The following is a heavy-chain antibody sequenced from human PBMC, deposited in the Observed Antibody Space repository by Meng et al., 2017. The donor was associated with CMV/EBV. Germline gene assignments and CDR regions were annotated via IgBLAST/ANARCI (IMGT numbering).Heavy chain of an antibody. J-gene: IGHJ4*02. CDR1: GGTFSGYA. CDR2: IIPIFGTA. V-gene: IGHV1-69*12. D-gene: IGHD3-16*02. Sequence: QVTLGQSGAEAKTPGSSVKVSCKASGGTFSGYAISWVRQAPGQGLEWMGGIIPIFGTANYAQKFQGRVTITADESTSTAYMELSSLRSEDTAVYYCASVGWLYGWGSYRDDYSGEGTLVTVSS. CDR3: ASVGWLYGWGSYRDDY.